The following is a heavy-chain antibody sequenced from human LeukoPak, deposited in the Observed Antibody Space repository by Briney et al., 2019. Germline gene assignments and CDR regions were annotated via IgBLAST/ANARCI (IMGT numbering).Heavy chain of an antibody. CDR1: GGSFSGYY. D-gene: IGHD3-22*01. V-gene: IGHV4-34*01. J-gene: IGHJ1*01. CDR2: INHSGST. Sequence: SETLSLTCAVYGGSFSGYYWSWIRQPPGKGLEWIGEINHSGSTNYNPSLKSRVTISVDTSKNQFSLKLSSVTAADTAVYYCARIYSREEYFQHWGQGTLVTVPS. CDR3: ARIYSREEYFQH.